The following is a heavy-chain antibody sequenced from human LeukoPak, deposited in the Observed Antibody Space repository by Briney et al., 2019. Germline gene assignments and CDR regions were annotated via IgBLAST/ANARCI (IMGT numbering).Heavy chain of an antibody. J-gene: IGHJ4*02. CDR1: GYTFTGYY. CDR2: INPNRGGT. D-gene: IGHD5-18*01. Sequence: EASVKVSCKAYGYTFTGYYIHWVRQAPGQGLEWMGWINPNRGGTNYAQNFQGRVTMTSDTSITTVYMELSGLTSDDTSVYYCAGSVASSGHMPHHYWGQGTLVTVSS. V-gene: IGHV1-2*02. CDR3: AGSVASSGHMPHHY.